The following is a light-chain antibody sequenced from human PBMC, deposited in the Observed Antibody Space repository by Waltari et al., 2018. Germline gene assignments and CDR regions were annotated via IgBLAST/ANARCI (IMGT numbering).Light chain of an antibody. J-gene: IGKJ1*01. CDR2: GAS. CDR1: QSVSNNY. V-gene: IGKV3-20*01. CDR3: QQDSSLPPT. Sequence: EIVLTQSPGTLSLSPGERATLSCRASQSVSNNYLAWYQQQVGQAPRLLIYGASSRATGIPDRFSGSGSGTDFTLTITRLEPEDFAVYYCQQDSSLPPTFGQGTKVEIK.